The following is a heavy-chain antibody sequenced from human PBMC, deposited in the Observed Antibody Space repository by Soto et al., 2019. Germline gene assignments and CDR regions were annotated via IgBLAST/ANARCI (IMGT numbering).Heavy chain of an antibody. J-gene: IGHJ4*02. D-gene: IGHD3-9*01. CDR2: ISAYNGNT. Sequence: QVQLVQSGAEVEKPGASVKVSCKASGYTFTSYGISWVRQAPGQGLEWMGWISAYNGNTNYAQKLQGRVTMTTDTSTSTAYMELRSLRSDDTAVYYCARDALRYFDWLLSFDYWGQGTLVTVSS. V-gene: IGHV1-18*04. CDR1: GYTFTSYG. CDR3: ARDALRYFDWLLSFDY.